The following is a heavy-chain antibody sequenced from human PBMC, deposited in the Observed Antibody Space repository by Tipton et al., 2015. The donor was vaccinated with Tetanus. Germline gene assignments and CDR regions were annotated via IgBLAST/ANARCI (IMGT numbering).Heavy chain of an antibody. D-gene: IGHD6-6*01. CDR2: ISSSNSII. CDR1: GFTFSSYS. CDR3: ATEYSSSSGYYYYGMDV. Sequence: SLRLSCAASGFTFSSYSMNWVRQAPGKGLEWVSYISSSNSIIYYADSVKGRFTISRDNARNSLYLQMNSLRAEDTAVYYCATEYSSSSGYYYYGMDVWGQGTTVTVSS. V-gene: IGHV3-48*01. J-gene: IGHJ6*02.